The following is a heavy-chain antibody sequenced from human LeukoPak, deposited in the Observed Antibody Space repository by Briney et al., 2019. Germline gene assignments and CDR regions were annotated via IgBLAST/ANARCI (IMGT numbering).Heavy chain of an antibody. CDR1: GFSFSSYG. Sequence: GGSLRFSYAASGFSFSSYGMIWLRQAPGKGLEWVSSISASGGSTYYADSVKGHFTISRDNSKNTLYLQMNSLRAEDTAVYYCAKEGDYCSSTICYADYWGQGTLVTVSS. J-gene: IGHJ4*02. CDR3: AKEGDYCSSTICYADY. CDR2: ISASGGST. D-gene: IGHD2-2*01. V-gene: IGHV3-23*01.